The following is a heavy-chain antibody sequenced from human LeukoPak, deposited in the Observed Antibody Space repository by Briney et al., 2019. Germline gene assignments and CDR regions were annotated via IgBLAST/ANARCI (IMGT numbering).Heavy chain of an antibody. V-gene: IGHV3-30*04. CDR1: GFTFSSYA. D-gene: IGHD2-2*01. Sequence: GGSLRLSCAASGFTFSSYAMHWVRQAQGKGLEGVAVISYDGRNKYYADSVKGRFTISRDNSKNTLYLQMNSLRAEDTAVYYCVLGYCSSTSCSLYYYYGMDVWGQGTTVTVSS. CDR2: ISYDGRNK. J-gene: IGHJ6*02. CDR3: VLGYCSSTSCSLYYYYGMDV.